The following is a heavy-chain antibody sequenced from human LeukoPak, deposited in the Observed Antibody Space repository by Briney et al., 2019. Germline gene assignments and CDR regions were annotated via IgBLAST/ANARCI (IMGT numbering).Heavy chain of an antibody. CDR1: GGSFSGYY. Sequence: SETLSLTCAVYGGSFSGYYWSWIRQPPGKGLEWIGEINHSGSTNYNPSLKSRVTISVDTSKDQFSLKLSSVTAADTAVYYCARDDGGLLAYWGQGTLVTVSS. J-gene: IGHJ4*02. V-gene: IGHV4-34*01. D-gene: IGHD3-16*01. CDR2: INHSGST. CDR3: ARDDGGLLAY.